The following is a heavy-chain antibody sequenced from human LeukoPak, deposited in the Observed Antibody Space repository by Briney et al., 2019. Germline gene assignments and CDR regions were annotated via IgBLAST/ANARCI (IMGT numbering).Heavy chain of an antibody. J-gene: IGHJ4*02. CDR1: GGTFSSYA. CDR3: ARQVYDSSGQFDY. CDR2: IIPIFGTA. V-gene: IGHV1-69*13. D-gene: IGHD3-22*01. Sequence: SVKVSCKASGGTFSSYAISWVRQAPGQGLEWMGGIIPIFGTANCAQKFQGRATITADESTSTAYMELSSLRSEDTAVYYCARQVYDSSGQFDYWGQGTLVTVSS.